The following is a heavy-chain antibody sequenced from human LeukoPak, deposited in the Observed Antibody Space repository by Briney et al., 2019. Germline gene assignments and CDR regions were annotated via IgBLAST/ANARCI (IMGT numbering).Heavy chain of an antibody. Sequence: GGSLRLSCAASGFTFSSYGMHWVRQAPGKGLEWVAFIWYDGSNKYYADSVKGRFTTSRDNSKNTLYLQMNSLRAEDTAVYYCASPALTEITIFGVVNTPYWGQGTLVTVSS. V-gene: IGHV3-30*02. J-gene: IGHJ4*02. CDR3: ASPALTEITIFGVVNTPY. D-gene: IGHD3-3*01. CDR2: IWYDGSNK. CDR1: GFTFSSYG.